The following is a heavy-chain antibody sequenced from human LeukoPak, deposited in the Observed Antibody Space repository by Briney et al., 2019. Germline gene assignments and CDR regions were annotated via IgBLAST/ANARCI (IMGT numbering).Heavy chain of an antibody. D-gene: IGHD1-26*01. CDR1: GFTFSSFA. J-gene: IGHJ4*02. V-gene: IGHV3-30*18. Sequence: GRPPRLSCAASGFTFSSFAMHWVRQAPGKGLEWVAVVSYDGNDKYYADSVKGRFTISRDNSKNTVYLQMNSLRPEDTAVYYCTKGKVKWELDYWGQGTLVTVSP. CDR2: VSYDGNDK. CDR3: TKGKVKWELDY.